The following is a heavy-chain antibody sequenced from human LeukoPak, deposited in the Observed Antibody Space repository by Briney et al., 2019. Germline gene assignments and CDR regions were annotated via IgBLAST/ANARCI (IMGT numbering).Heavy chain of an antibody. Sequence: GGSLGLSCVASGFTFSSFSMSWVRQAPGKGLEWLSYISGIGFSTSYADSVKGRLTISRDNDENSLFLQMNSLRVEDTAVYYCARVDYGDFDRYYYMDVWGKGTTVTVSS. V-gene: IGHV3-48*01. CDR2: ISGIGFST. CDR3: ARVDYGDFDRYYYMDV. J-gene: IGHJ6*03. CDR1: GFTFSSFS. D-gene: IGHD4-17*01.